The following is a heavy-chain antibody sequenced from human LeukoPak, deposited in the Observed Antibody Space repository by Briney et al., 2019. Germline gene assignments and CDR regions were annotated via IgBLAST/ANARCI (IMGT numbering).Heavy chain of an antibody. CDR3: ARVLRYCSGGNCYSGGLGYMDV. D-gene: IGHD2-15*01. V-gene: IGHV3-48*04. J-gene: IGHJ6*03. CDR2: ISRSGSTK. CDR1: GFTFSSYT. Sequence: GGSLRLSCAASGFTFSSYTMNWVRQAPGKGLEWVSSISRSGSTKYYADSVKGRFTISRDNAKNSLFLQMNSLRAEDTAVYYCARVLRYCSGGNCYSGGLGYMDVWGKGTTVTISS.